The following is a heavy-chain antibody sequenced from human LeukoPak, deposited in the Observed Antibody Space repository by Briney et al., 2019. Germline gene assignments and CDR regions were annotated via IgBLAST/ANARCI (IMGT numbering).Heavy chain of an antibody. Sequence: GGSLRLSYAASGFTFSNYAMSWVRQAPGKGLEWVSSISGSGGNTYYADSVKGRFTISRDNSKNTMYLQMNSLRTDDTAIYYCVPGGSSSWYPYYFDYWGQGTLVTVSS. V-gene: IGHV3-23*01. CDR1: GFTFSNYA. CDR2: ISGSGGNT. CDR3: VPGGSSSWYPYYFDY. D-gene: IGHD6-13*01. J-gene: IGHJ4*02.